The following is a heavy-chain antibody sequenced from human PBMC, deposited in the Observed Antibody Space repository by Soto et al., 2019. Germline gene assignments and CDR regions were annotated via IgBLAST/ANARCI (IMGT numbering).Heavy chain of an antibody. V-gene: IGHV2-5*01. CDR2: IYWNDDK. Sequence: SGPTLVNPTQTLTLTCTFSGFSLSTSGVGVGWIRQPPGKALEWLALIYWNDDKRYSPSLKSRLTITKDTSKNQVVLTMTNMDPVDTATYYCAHLGRFGGVIVALDYWDQGTLATVSS. D-gene: IGHD3-16*02. J-gene: IGHJ4*02. CDR1: GFSLSTSGVG. CDR3: AHLGRFGGVIVALDY.